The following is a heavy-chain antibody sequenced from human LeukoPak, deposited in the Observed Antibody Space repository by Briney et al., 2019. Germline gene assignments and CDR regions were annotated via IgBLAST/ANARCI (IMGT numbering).Heavy chain of an antibody. D-gene: IGHD6-13*01. CDR3: AREEYSSDWYGHDS. CDR1: GGSISSYY. CDR2: IYYSGNT. Sequence: SETLSLTCTVSGGSISSYYWSWIRQPPGKGLEWIGYIYYSGNTNYDPSLKSRVTMSVDTSKNQFSLKLSSVTAADTAFYYCAREEYSSDWYGHDSWGQGTLVTVSS. J-gene: IGHJ4*02. V-gene: IGHV4-59*12.